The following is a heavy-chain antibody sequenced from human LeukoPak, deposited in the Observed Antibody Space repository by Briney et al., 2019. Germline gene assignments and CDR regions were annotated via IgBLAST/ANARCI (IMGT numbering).Heavy chain of an antibody. J-gene: IGHJ4*02. D-gene: IGHD6-25*01. CDR1: GFTFSRYG. Sequence: NTGGTLRLSCAASGFTFSRYGMNWVRQAPGKGLEWVSSISSSSSYIYYADSVKGRFTISRDNSKNSLYLQMNSLRAEDTALYYCAKPQGTGWTSFDYWGQGTLVTVSS. CDR2: ISSSSSYI. CDR3: AKPQGTGWTSFDY. V-gene: IGHV3-21*04.